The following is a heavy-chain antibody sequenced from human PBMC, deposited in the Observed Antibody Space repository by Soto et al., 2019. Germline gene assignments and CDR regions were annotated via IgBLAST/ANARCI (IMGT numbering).Heavy chain of an antibody. Sequence: PGGSLRLSCAASGFTFSGSAMHWVRQASGKGLEWVGRIRSKANSYATAYAASVKGRFTISRDDSKNTAYLQMNSLKTEDTAVYYCARDSAYHGPWGQGTLVTVSS. V-gene: IGHV3-73*01. CDR1: GFTFSGSA. CDR2: IRSKANSYAT. D-gene: IGHD2-2*01. CDR3: ARDSAYHGP. J-gene: IGHJ4*02.